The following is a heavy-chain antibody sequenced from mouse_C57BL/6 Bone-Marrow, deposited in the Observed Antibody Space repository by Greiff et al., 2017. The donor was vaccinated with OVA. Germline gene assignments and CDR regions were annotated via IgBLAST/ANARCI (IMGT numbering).Heavy chain of an antibody. CDR2: INPNNGGT. J-gene: IGHJ2*01. V-gene: IGHV1-26*01. CDR3: AKSKLRGSSPFDY. Sequence: VQLQQSGPELVKPGASVKISCKASGYTFTDYYMNWVKQSHGKSLEWIGDINPNNGGTSYNQKFKGKATLTVDKSSSTAYMELRSLTSEDSAVYCCAKSKLRGSSPFDYWGQGTTLTVSS. CDR1: GYTFTDYY. D-gene: IGHD1-1*01.